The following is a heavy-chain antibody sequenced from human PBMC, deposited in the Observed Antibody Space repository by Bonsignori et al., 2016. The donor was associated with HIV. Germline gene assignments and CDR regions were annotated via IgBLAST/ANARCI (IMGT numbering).Heavy chain of an antibody. J-gene: IGHJ3*01. D-gene: IGHD2-2*01. CDR2: ISRTGNDM. V-gene: IGHV3-21*01. Sequence: WIRQPPGKGLEWVSSISRTGNDMYYTDSVKGRFTISRDNTKNSLYLQMNNLRAEDTAVYYCARASMFCGSTTCFSDAFDFWGQGTMVTVSS. CDR3: ARASMFCGSTTCFSDAFDF.